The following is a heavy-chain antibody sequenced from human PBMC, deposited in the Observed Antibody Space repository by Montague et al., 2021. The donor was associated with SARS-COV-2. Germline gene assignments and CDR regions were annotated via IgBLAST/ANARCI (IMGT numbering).Heavy chain of an antibody. J-gene: IGHJ3*02. D-gene: IGHD1-14*01. V-gene: IGHV4-59*02. CDR2: LYSVGST. CDR3: ARETMTGDAFDI. CDR1: GASVSGSD. Sequence: SETLSLTCTVSGASVSGSDWGWIRQSPGKGLEWIGYLYSVGSTDYNPSLKSRVTISRETSKNQFSLKVRSVTAADTAVYYCARETMTGDAFDIWGQGTMVTVSS.